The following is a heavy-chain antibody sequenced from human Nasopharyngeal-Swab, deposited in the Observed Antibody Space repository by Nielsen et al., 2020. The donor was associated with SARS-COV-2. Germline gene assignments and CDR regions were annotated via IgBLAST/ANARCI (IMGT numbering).Heavy chain of an antibody. V-gene: IGHV1-18*01. CDR1: GYSFRSYG. J-gene: IGHJ4*02. CDR3: ARDIEEWLVVPSLSFDY. Sequence: SVNVSRKASGYSFRSYGINGVRQAPGQGREWMGWISVYNADTNYAQKLQGRVSMTTDTSTSTAYMELRSLRSDDTAVYYCARDIEEWLVVPSLSFDYWGQGTLVTVSS. D-gene: IGHD3-3*01. CDR2: ISVYNADT.